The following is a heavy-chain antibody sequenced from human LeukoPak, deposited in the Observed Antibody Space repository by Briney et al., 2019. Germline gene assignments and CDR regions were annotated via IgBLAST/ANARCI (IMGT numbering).Heavy chain of an antibody. J-gene: IGHJ5*02. CDR3: ARGRWFDP. V-gene: IGHV3-66*02. CDR2: IYSGGST. D-gene: IGHD3-10*01. Sequence: PGGSLRLSCTASELTLSDHFLDWVRQAPGKGLEWVSVIYSGGSTYYADSVKGRFTISRDNSKNTLYLQMNSLRPEDTAVYYCARGRWFDPWGQGTLVTVSP. CDR1: ELTLSDHF.